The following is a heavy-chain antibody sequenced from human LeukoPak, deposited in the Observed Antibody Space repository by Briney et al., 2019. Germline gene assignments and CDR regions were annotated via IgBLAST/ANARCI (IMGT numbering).Heavy chain of an antibody. J-gene: IGHJ3*02. D-gene: IGHD7-27*01. CDR2: IYHSGST. Sequence: SETLSLTCTVSGGSISSGGYYWSWIRQPPGKGLEWIGYIYHSGSTYYNPSLKSRVTISVDRSKNQFSLKLSSVTAADTAVYYCARVPPGHDAFDIWGQGTMVTVSS. CDR1: GGSISSGGYY. V-gene: IGHV4-30-2*01. CDR3: ARVPPGHDAFDI.